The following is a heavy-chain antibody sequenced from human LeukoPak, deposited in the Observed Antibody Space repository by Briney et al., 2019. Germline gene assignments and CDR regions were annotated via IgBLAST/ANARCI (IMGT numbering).Heavy chain of an antibody. Sequence: SQTLSLTCAISGDSVSSKSAAWNWIRQSPSSGLEWLGKTYYRSKWYNDYAVSVKSRITINPDTSRNQFSLQLNSVTPGDTAVYYCARGLAAAGVGLTFMDVWGQGTTVTVSS. CDR1: GDSVSSKSAA. V-gene: IGHV6-1*01. CDR2: TYYRSKWYN. J-gene: IGHJ6*02. D-gene: IGHD6-13*01. CDR3: ARGLAAAGVGLTFMDV.